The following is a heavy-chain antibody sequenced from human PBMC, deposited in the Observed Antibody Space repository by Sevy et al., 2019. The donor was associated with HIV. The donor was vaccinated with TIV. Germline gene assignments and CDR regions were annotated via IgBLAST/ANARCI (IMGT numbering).Heavy chain of an antibody. Sequence: GGSLRLSCAASGFTFSSYAMSWVRQAPGKGLEWVSAISGSGGSTYYADAEKGRFTISKDNAKNTLYLQMNSLRAEDTAVYYCATRPTMIGVVIPAWGQGTLGTVSS. CDR1: GFTFSSYA. V-gene: IGHV3-23*01. CDR2: ISGSGGST. CDR3: ATRPTMIGVVIPA. J-gene: IGHJ5*02. D-gene: IGHD3-22*01.